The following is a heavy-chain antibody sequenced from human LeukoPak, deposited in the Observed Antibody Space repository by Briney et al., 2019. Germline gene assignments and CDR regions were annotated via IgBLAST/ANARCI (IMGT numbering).Heavy chain of an antibody. D-gene: IGHD2-15*01. V-gene: IGHV1-2*04. CDR3: ARGDYCSGGSCYGYYFDY. J-gene: IGHJ4*02. CDR2: INPNSGGT. Sequence: GASVKVSCKASGYTFTGYYMHWVRQAPGQGPEWMGWINPNSGGTNYAQKFQGWVTMTRDTSISTAYMELSRLRSDDTAVYYCARGDYCSGGSCYGYYFDYWGQGTLVTVSS. CDR1: GYTFTGYY.